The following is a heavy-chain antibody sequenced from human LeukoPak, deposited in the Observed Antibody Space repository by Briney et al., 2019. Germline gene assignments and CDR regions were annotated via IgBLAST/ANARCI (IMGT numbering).Heavy chain of an antibody. J-gene: IGHJ6*02. CDR2: INHNGNVN. CDR1: GFTVRSDD. V-gene: IGHV3-7*03. Sequence: GGSLRLSCAAFGFTVRSDDMNWARQAPGKGLEWVASINHNGNVNYYVDSVKGRCTISRDNAKNSLYLQMSNLRAEDTAVYFCARGGGLDVWGQGATVTVSS. D-gene: IGHD3-16*01. CDR3: ARGGGLDV.